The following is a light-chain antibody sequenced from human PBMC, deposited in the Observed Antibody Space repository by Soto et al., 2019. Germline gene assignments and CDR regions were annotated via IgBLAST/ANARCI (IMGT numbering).Light chain of an antibody. CDR2: GNS. V-gene: IGLV1-40*01. Sequence: QSVLTQPPSVSGAPGQRVTISCTGSSSNIGAGYDVHWYQQLPGTAPKLLIYGNSNRPSGVPERFSGSKSGTSASLAITGLQAEDEADYYCQSYDSSLSGWVFGGGTKLTVL. J-gene: IGLJ3*02. CDR3: QSYDSSLSGWV. CDR1: SSNIGAGYD.